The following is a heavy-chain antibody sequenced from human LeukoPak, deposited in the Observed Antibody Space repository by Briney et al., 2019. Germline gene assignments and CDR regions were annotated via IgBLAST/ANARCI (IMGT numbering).Heavy chain of an antibody. CDR2: TSSDGNNQ. V-gene: IGHV3-30*04. CDR3: ARAMDTAMGPYFDY. Sequence: RGSLRLSCAASGFSFDDYAMHWVRQAPGKGLNWVAFTSSDGNNQYYADSVKGRFIISRGNSKNTLYLQVNSLRPEDTAVYYCARAMDTAMGPYFDYWGQGTLVTVSS. CDR1: GFSFDDYA. J-gene: IGHJ4*02. D-gene: IGHD5-18*01.